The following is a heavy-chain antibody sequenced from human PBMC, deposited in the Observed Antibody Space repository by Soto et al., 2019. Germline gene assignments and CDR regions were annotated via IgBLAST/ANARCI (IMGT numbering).Heavy chain of an antibody. CDR1: GFFFSDYY. Sequence: GGSLRLSCAASGFFFSDYYSSWIRQAPGKGLECVAYISGTGDTKYHADSVEGRFTISRDNPKSSLYLQMNSLRAEDAAVYYCAIGGGKIYYKRLDVWGQGKTVTVSS. CDR2: ISGTGDTK. V-gene: IGHV3-11*01. CDR3: AIGGGKIYYKRLDV. J-gene: IGHJ6*02. D-gene: IGHD3-10*01.